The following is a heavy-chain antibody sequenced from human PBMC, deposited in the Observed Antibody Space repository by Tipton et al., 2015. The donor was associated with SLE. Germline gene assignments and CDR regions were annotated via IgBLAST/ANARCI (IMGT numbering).Heavy chain of an antibody. Sequence: FLRLSCAASGFTFSSYSMNWVRQAPGKGLEWVSSISSSSSYIYYADSVKGRFTISRDNAKNSLYLQMNSLRAEDTAVYYCARDLYSSSFHDYWGQGTLVTVSS. CDR3: ARDLYSSSFHDY. J-gene: IGHJ4*02. D-gene: IGHD6-13*01. CDR1: GFTFSSYS. CDR2: ISSSSSYI. V-gene: IGHV3-21*01.